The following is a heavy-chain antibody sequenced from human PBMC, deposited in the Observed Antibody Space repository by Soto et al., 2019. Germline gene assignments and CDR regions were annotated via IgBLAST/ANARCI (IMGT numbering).Heavy chain of an antibody. J-gene: IGHJ1*01. V-gene: IGHV4-34*01. Sequence: SETLSLTCAVYGGSFSGYYWSWIRQPPGKGLEWIGEINHSGSTNYNPSPKSRVTISVDTSKNQFSLKLSSVTAADTAVYYCARGAIVLMVYASPSEYFQHWGQGTLVTVSS. CDR2: INHSGST. CDR1: GGSFSGYY. D-gene: IGHD2-8*01. CDR3: ARGAIVLMVYASPSEYFQH.